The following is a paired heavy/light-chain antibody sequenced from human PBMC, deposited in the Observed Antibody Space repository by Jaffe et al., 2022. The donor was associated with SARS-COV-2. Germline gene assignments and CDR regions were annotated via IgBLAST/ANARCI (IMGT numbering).Heavy chain of an antibody. J-gene: IGHJ4*02. CDR1: GFSFSDHH. CDR3: ARGGYGFSLFDY. CDR2: ISGSGDVI. D-gene: IGHD5-18*01. Sequence: QVQLVDSGGGLVKPGGSLRLSCAASGFSFSDHHMSWIRQAPGKGLEWVSYISGSGDVIYYADSVKGRFTISRDNAKNSLYLQMNSLRAEDTAIYYCARGGYGFSLFDYWGQGTLVTVSS. V-gene: IGHV3-11*01.
Light chain of an antibody. J-gene: IGLJ2*01. CDR2: DTN. CDR1: TGAVTSGHY. CDR3: LLCYSAARPGV. Sequence: QAVVTQEPSLTVSPGGTVTLTCGSSTGAVTSGHYPYWFQQKPGQVPKTLIFDTNNKHSWTPARFSGSLLGGKAALTLSGAQPEDEAEYYCLLCYSAARPGVFGGGTKLTVL. V-gene: IGLV7-46*01.